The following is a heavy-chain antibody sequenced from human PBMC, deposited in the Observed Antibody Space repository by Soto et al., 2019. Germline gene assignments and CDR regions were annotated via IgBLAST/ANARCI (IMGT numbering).Heavy chain of an antibody. CDR1: GFSFRSYD. CDR2: VWADGNEK. V-gene: IGHV3-33*01. J-gene: IGHJ4*02. CDR3: ARVLRGFLELFGADH. Sequence: QVQLVESGGGVVQPGRSLRLSCAASGFSFRSYDMHWVRQAPGKGLEWVACVWADGNEKYYAASVKGRFSIYRDNSRNTLYLQMDTLTAEDTAVYYCARVLRGFLELFGADHWGPGTLVTVSS. D-gene: IGHD3-3*01.